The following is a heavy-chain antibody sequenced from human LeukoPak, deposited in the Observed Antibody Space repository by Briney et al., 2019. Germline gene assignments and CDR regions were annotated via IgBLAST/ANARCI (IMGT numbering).Heavy chain of an antibody. CDR2: IRSKANSYAT. CDR3: TRHPRGGEQQLLHPGY. V-gene: IGHV3-73*01. D-gene: IGHD6-13*01. J-gene: IGHJ4*02. Sequence: GGSLKLSCAASGFTFSGSAMHWVRQASGKGLEWVGRIRSKANSYATAYAASVKGRFTISRDDSKNTAYLQMNGLKTEDTAVYYCTRHPRGGEQQLLHPGYWGQGTLVTVSS. CDR1: GFTFSGSA.